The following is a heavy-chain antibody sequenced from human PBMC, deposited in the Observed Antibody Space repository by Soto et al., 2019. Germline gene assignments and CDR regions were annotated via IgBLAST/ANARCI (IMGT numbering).Heavy chain of an antibody. Sequence: EVHLLESGGGLVQPGGSLRLSCAASGFTFSNYAMSWVRQAPGRGLQWVSTVTSSGDSTYYADSVRGRFTVSRDKSENTLFLHMSSLRVEDTAVYYCAIASPYCDGDCSGWYYYGMDLWGQGTTVTVSS. CDR2: VTSSGDST. J-gene: IGHJ6*02. CDR1: GFTFSNYA. D-gene: IGHD2-21*02. CDR3: AIASPYCDGDCSGWYYYGMDL. V-gene: IGHV3-23*01.